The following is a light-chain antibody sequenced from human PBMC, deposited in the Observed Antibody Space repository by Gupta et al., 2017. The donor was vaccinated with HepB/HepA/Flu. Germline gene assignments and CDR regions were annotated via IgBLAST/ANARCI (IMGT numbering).Light chain of an antibody. CDR3: VGWDDSLSGYV. J-gene: IGLJ1*01. CDR2: NDN. CDR1: SSNIGNDN. Sequence: QPVLTQPPSASGTPGQRVTISCSGSSSNIGNDNAYWYQQLPGTAPKLLIYNDNQRPSGVPDRFSGSKSGTTASPAISGLRSEDEADYYCVGWDDSLSGYVFGAGTKVTVL. V-gene: IGLV1-47*02.